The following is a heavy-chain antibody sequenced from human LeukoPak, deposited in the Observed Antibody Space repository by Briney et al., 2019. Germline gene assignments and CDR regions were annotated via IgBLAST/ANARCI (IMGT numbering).Heavy chain of an antibody. J-gene: IGHJ4*02. CDR3: AKDRTPGSCSYYIDY. CDR1: GFTFSSYA. D-gene: IGHD2-15*01. Sequence: GGSLRLSCAASGFTFSSYAMSWVRQAPGKGMEWVSAISGSGGSTYYADSVKGRFTISRDNSKNTLYLQMNSLRAEDTAVYYCAKDRTPGSCSYYIDYWGQGTLVTVSS. CDR2: ISGSGGST. V-gene: IGHV3-23*01.